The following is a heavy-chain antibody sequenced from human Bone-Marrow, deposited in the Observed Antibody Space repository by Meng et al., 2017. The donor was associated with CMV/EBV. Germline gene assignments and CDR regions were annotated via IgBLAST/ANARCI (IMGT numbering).Heavy chain of an antibody. V-gene: IGHV4-59*01. CDR3: ASESSSGYTNWYDP. CDR2: IYYSGST. CDR1: GGSISSYY. Sequence: GSLRLSCTVSGGSISSYYWSWIRQPPGKGLEWIGYIYYSGSTNYNPALKSRVTISVDTSKDQISLKLSSVTAADTAVYYCASESSSGYTNWYDPWGQGTLVTVSS. D-gene: IGHD3-22*01. J-gene: IGHJ5*02.